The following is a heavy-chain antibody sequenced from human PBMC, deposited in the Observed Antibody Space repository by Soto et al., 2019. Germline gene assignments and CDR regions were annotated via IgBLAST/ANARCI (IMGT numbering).Heavy chain of an antibody. CDR1: GGTFSSYA. J-gene: IGHJ6*02. D-gene: IGHD2-2*01. CDR3: ARSYCSSTSCYAKDSGQQLDYYYYGMDV. V-gene: IGHV1-69*13. CDR2: IIPIFGTA. Sequence: ASVKVSCKASGGTFSSYAISWVRQAPGQGLEWMGGIIPIFGTANYAQKFQGRITITADESTSTAYMELSSLRSEDTAVYYCARSYCSSTSCYAKDSGQQLDYYYYGMDVWGQGTTVTVSS.